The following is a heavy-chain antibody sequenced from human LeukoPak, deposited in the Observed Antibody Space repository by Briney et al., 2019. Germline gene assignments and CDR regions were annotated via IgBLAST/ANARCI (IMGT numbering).Heavy chain of an antibody. Sequence: SETLSLTCTVSDGSISSGSYYWGWVRQPPGKGLEWIGYIYYSGSTNYNPSLKSRVTISVDTSKNQFSLKLSSVTAADTAVYYCARAMSGCFDYWGQGTLVTVSS. CDR1: DGSISSGSYY. CDR3: ARAMSGCFDY. J-gene: IGHJ4*02. CDR2: IYYSGST. V-gene: IGHV4-61*05. D-gene: IGHD1-26*01.